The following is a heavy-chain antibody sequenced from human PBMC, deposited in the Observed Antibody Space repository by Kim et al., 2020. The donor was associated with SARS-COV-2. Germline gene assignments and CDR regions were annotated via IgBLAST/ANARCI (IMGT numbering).Heavy chain of an antibody. CDR2: IYTSGST. D-gene: IGHD3-3*01. J-gene: IGHJ6*02. CDR1: GGSISSYY. CDR3: ARVGDYYDFWSGYYTDYYCGMDV. Sequence: SETLSLTCTVSGGSISSYYWSWIRQPAGKGLEWIGRIYTSGSTNYNLSLKSRVTMSVDTSKNQFSLKLSSVTAADTAVYYCARVGDYYDFWSGYYTDYYCGMDVCGQGTTGTVSS. V-gene: IGHV4-4*07.